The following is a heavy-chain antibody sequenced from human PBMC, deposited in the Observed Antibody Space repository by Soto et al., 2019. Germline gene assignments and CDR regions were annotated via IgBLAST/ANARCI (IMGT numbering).Heavy chain of an antibody. CDR2: ISKDGSVQ. J-gene: IGHJ4*02. V-gene: IGHV3-30-3*01. D-gene: IGHD3-3*01. Sequence: QVQLVESGGRVVRPGRSLRLSCAASGFMFNRYAIHWVRQIPGKGLEWVAVISKDGSVQYYADSVRGRFFISRDKSKDTVYLEMNSLRVEDTALFFCARSRSGAVPDSFGYWGQGTPVTVSS. CDR3: ARSRSGAVPDSFGY. CDR1: GFMFNRYA.